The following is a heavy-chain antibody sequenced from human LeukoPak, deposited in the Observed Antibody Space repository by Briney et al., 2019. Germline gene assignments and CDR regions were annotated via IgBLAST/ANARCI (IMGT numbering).Heavy chain of an antibody. CDR3: ARVYSSPLTYYYYYYYMDV. D-gene: IGHD6-6*01. CDR2: MNPNSGNT. V-gene: IGHV1-8*01. CDR1: GYTFTSYD. J-gene: IGHJ6*03. Sequence: GASVKVSCKASGYTFTSYDINWVRQATGQGLEWMGWMNPNSGNTGYAQKFQGRVTMTRNTSISTAYMELSSLRSEDTAVYYCARVYSSPLTYYYYYYYMDVWGKGTTVTVSS.